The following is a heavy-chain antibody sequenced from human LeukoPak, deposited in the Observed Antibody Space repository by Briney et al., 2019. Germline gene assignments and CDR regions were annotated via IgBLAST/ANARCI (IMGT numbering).Heavy chain of an antibody. CDR2: ISGSGGST. CDR3: ARDRGQVYFDY. Sequence: GGSLRLSCAASGFTFSSYAMGWVRQAPGKGLEWVSAISGSGGSTYYADSVKGRFTISRDNSKNTLYLQMNSLRAEDTAVYYCARDRGQVYFDYWGQGTLVTVSS. CDR1: GFTFSSYA. J-gene: IGHJ4*02. V-gene: IGHV3-23*01.